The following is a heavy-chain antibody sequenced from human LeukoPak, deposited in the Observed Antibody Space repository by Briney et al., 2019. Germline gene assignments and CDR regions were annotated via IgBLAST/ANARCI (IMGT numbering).Heavy chain of an antibody. J-gene: IGHJ1*01. CDR1: GFTFDDYA. CDR2: ISWNSGSI. Sequence: GRSLRLSCAASGFTFDDYAMHWVRQAPGKGLEWVSGISWNSGSIGYADSVKGRFTISRDNAKNSLYLQMNSLRAEDTAVYYCATYERGARYFRHWGQGTLVAVSS. CDR3: ATYERGARYFRH. D-gene: IGHD1-26*01. V-gene: IGHV3-9*01.